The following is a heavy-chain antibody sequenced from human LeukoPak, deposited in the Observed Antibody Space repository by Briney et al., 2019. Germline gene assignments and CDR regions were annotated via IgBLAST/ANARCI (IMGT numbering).Heavy chain of an antibody. Sequence: ASVKVSCKASGYTFTGYYMHWVRQAPGQGLEWMGWINPNSGGTNYAQKFQGRVTMTRDTSISTAYMELSRLRSDDTAVYYCARGIVVVVPAAIGSPFDYWGQGTLVTVSS. CDR3: ARGIVVVVPAAIGSPFDY. J-gene: IGHJ4*02. V-gene: IGHV1-2*02. D-gene: IGHD2-2*02. CDR2: INPNSGGT. CDR1: GYTFTGYY.